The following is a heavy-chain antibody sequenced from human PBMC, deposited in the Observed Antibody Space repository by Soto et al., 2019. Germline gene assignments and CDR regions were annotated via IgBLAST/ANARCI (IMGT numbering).Heavy chain of an antibody. CDR3: AKTRQYCSGGSCYHFDY. D-gene: IGHD2-15*01. Sequence: GGSLILSCAAAGFTFRSYSMSWVRQATGKGLEWVSAISGSGGSTYYADSVKGRFTISRDNSKNTLYLQMNSLRAEDTAVYYCAKTRQYCSGGSCYHFDYWGQGTLVTVSS. CDR2: ISGSGGST. CDR1: GFTFRSYS. J-gene: IGHJ4*02. V-gene: IGHV3-23*01.